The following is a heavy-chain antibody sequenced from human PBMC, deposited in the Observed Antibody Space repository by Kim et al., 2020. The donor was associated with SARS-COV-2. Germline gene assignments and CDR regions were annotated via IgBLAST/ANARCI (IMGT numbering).Heavy chain of an antibody. CDR3: ARVPIVGPTGDFDY. V-gene: IGHV1-2*06. CDR2: INPNNGGT. Sequence: ASVKVSCKTSGYTFTGYYMHWVRQAPGQRLEWMGRINPNNGGTNYAQKLQGRVTMTRDTSISTAYMELSSLRSDDTAVYYCARVPIVGPTGDFDYWGQGTLVTVSS. J-gene: IGHJ4*02. CDR1: GYTFTGYY. D-gene: IGHD1-26*01.